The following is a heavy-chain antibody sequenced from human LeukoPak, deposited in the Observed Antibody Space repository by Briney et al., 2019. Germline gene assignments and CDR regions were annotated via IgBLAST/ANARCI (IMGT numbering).Heavy chain of an antibody. J-gene: IGHJ4*02. D-gene: IGHD6-13*01. Sequence: SSETLSLTCTVSGGSISSSSYYWVWIRQPPGKGREWIGSIYYSGSTYYNPTLKSRVTISVDTSKKQFSLKLSSVTAADTAVYYCARGTSSSWYRWFDYWGQGTLVTVSS. CDR1: GGSISSSSYY. V-gene: IGHV4-39*01. CDR3: ARGTSSSWYRWFDY. CDR2: IYYSGST.